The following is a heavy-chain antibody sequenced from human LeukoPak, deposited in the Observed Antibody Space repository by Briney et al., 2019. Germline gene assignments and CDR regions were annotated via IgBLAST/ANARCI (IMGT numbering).Heavy chain of an antibody. CDR1: GYTLTGYY. D-gene: IGHD4-23*01. V-gene: IGHV1-2*02. Sequence: ASVKVSCKASGYTLTGYYMHWVRQAPGQGLEWMGWINPNSGGTNYAQKFQGRVTMTRDTSISTAYMEMRRLRSDDTAVYYCARTYYGGNSFFDYWGQGTLVTVSS. CDR2: INPNSGGT. J-gene: IGHJ4*02. CDR3: ARTYYGGNSFFDY.